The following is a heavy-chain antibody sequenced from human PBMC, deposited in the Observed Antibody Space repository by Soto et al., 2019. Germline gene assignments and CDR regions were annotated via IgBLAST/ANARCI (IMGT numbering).Heavy chain of an antibody. CDR1: GCTLSSYS. Sequence: GWLGRACAASGCTLSSYSMNGVRQAAGKGLEWVSSISSSSSYIYYADSVKGRFTISRDNAKNSLYLQMNSLRAEDTAVYYCERDFYDPNYYDSSGYYLDVWGQGTTVTVYS. J-gene: IGHJ6*02. CDR2: ISSSSSYI. V-gene: IGHV3-21*01. D-gene: IGHD3-22*01. CDR3: ERDFYDPNYYDSSGYYLDV.